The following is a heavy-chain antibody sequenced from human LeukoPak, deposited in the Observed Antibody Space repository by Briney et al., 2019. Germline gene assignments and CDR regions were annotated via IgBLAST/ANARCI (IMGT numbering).Heavy chain of an antibody. D-gene: IGHD1-26*01. CDR1: GYTFTGYY. CDR3: AGPWDQVGFDP. J-gene: IGHJ5*02. V-gene: IGHV1-2*02. Sequence: ASVTVSCKASGYTFTGYYLHWVRQAPGQGLEWMGWIYPKTGGTSYAQKLQGGVTMTRDTSISTAYMELIGLRSDDTAVYYCAGPWDQVGFDPWGQGTLVSVSS. CDR2: IYPKTGGT.